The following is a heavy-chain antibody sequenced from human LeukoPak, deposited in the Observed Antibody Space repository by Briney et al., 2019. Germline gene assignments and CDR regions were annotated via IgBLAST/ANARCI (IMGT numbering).Heavy chain of an antibody. CDR1: GGSISSGGYY. V-gene: IGHV4-31*03. Sequence: PSETLSLTCTVSGGSISSGGYYWAWIRHHPGEGLEWIAYIYYGGSTYSNPSLKGRVTISADTSKNQFPLTLTSVTAADTAVYYCARSSVSGTYSGGYWGQGILVTVSS. J-gene: IGHJ4*02. CDR2: IYYGGST. CDR3: ARSSVSGTYSGGY. D-gene: IGHD3-10*01.